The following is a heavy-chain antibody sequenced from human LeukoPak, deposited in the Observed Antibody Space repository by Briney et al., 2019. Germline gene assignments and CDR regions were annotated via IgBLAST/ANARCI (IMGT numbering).Heavy chain of an antibody. V-gene: IGHV4-39*07. CDR2: IYYSGST. D-gene: IGHD3-22*01. CDR3: ARGDYDSSGYYYGWFDP. Sequence: PSETLSLTCTVSGGSISSSSYYWGWIRQPPGKGLEWIGSIYYSGSTYYNPSLKSRVTISVDTSKNQFSLKLSSVTAADTAVYYCARGDYDSSGYYYGWFDPWGQGTLVTVSS. J-gene: IGHJ5*02. CDR1: GGSISSSSYY.